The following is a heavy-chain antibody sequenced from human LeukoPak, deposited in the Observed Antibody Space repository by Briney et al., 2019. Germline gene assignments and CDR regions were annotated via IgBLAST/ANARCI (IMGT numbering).Heavy chain of an antibody. V-gene: IGHV3-30*18. Sequence: GGSLRLSCAASGFTFSSYGMHWVRQAPGKGLEWVAVISYDGSNKYYADSVKGRFTISRDNSKNTLYLQMNSLRAEDTAVYYCAKMYSSGSDYWGQGTLVTVSS. CDR1: GFTFSSYG. CDR3: AKMYSSGSDY. D-gene: IGHD6-19*01. J-gene: IGHJ4*02. CDR2: ISYDGSNK.